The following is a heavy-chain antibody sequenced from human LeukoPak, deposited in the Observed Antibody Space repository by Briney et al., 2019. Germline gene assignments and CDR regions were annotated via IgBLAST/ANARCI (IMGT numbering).Heavy chain of an antibody. V-gene: IGHV1-24*01. Sequence: ASVKVSCKVSGYTLTELSMHWVRQAPGKGLEWMGGFDPEDGETIYAQKFQGRVTMTEDTSTDTAYMELSSLRSEDTAVYYCARGIQFYGSGSYFLDLWGRGTLVTVSS. CDR3: ARGIQFYGSGSYFLDL. J-gene: IGHJ2*01. CDR1: GYTLTELS. D-gene: IGHD3-10*01. CDR2: FDPEDGET.